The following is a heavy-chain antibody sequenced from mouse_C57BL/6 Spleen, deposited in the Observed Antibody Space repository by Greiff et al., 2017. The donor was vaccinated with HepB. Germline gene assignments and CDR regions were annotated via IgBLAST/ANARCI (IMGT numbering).Heavy chain of an antibody. CDR2: ISNGGGST. Sequence: EVMLVESGGGLVQPGGSLKLSCAASGFTFSDYYMYWVRQTPEKRLEWVAYISNGGGSTYYPDTVKGRFTISRDNAKNTLYLQMSRLKSEDTAMYYCARHGGGDAMDYWGQGTSVTVSS. J-gene: IGHJ4*01. V-gene: IGHV5-12*01. CDR1: GFTFSDYY. CDR3: ARHGGGDAMDY.